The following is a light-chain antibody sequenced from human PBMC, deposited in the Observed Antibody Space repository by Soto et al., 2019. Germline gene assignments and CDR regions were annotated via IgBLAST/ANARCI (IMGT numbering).Light chain of an antibody. CDR1: QSISSY. J-gene: IGKJ4*01. V-gene: IGKV1-39*01. CDR3: QQYYSYPLT. Sequence: DIQMTQSPSSLSASVVDRCTITFVASQSISSYLNWYQQKLGKAPKLLIYAASTLQSGVPSRFSGSGSGTDFTLTISCLQSEDFATYYYQQYYSYPLTFGGGTKVDI. CDR2: AAS.